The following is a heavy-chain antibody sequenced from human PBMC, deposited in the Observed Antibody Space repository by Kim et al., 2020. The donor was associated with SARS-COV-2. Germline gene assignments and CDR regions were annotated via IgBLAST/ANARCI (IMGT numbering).Heavy chain of an antibody. D-gene: IGHD5-12*01. Sequence: GGSLRLSCAASGFTFSSYGMHWVRQAPGKGLEWVAVISYDGSNKYYADSVKGRFTISRDNSKNTLYLQMNSLRAEDTAVYYCAKDGSPEGYSGYDWSYYYYGMDVWGQGTTVTVSS. CDR1: GFTFSSYG. J-gene: IGHJ6*02. CDR2: ISYDGSNK. V-gene: IGHV3-30*18. CDR3: AKDGSPEGYSGYDWSYYYYGMDV.